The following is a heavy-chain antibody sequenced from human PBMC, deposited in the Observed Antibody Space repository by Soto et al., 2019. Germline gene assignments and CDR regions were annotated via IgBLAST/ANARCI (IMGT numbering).Heavy chain of an antibody. CDR2: IYGSDDK. J-gene: IGHJ4*02. CDR3: ARRYDPYYFDY. V-gene: IGHV2-5*01. CDR1: GFSLTTSGVA. D-gene: IGHD1-1*01. Sequence: QITLKESGPTLVKPTQTLTLTCTFSGFSLTTSGVAVGWIRQPPGKALEWLAIIYGSDDKFYSPSLKSRLTITKDTSTNQVVLTMTNMDPLDTATYYCARRYDPYYFDYWGQGTLVTVSS.